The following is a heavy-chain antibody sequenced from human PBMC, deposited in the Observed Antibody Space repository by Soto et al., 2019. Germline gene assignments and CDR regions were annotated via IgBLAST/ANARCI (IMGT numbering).Heavy chain of an antibody. CDR3: ARTTLLDIVVVPAAIVYNWFDP. CDR1: GGTFSSYA. Sequence: QVQLVQSGAEVKKPGSSVKVSCKASGGTFSSYAISWVRQAPGQGLEWMGGIIPIFGTANYAQKFQGRVTITADESTSTAYMELSSLRSEETAVYYCARTTLLDIVVVPAAIVYNWFDPWGQGTLVTVSS. J-gene: IGHJ5*02. V-gene: IGHV1-69*01. D-gene: IGHD2-2*03. CDR2: IIPIFGTA.